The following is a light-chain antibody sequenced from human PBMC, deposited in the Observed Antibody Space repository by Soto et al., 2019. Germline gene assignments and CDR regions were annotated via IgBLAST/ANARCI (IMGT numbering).Light chain of an antibody. CDR2: AAS. CDR3: LQDYNFPWT. Sequence: AIQMTQSPSSLSASVGDRVTITCRASQGIRIDLGWYQQKPGKAPKLLIYAASTLQTGVPSRFSGSGTGTDVTLTISSLQPEDFATYYCLQDYNFPWTFRQGTKVEIK. CDR1: QGIRID. V-gene: IGKV1-6*01. J-gene: IGKJ1*01.